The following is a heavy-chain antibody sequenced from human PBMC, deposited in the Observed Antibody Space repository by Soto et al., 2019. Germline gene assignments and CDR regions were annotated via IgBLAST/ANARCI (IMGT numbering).Heavy chain of an antibody. CDR1: GFTFSSNG. CDR2: ISYDGSNK. CDR3: AKGEENWKAWVVDYYYAMDV. V-gene: IGHV3-30*18. J-gene: IGHJ6*02. D-gene: IGHD1-1*01. Sequence: QVQLVESGGGVVQPGRSLRLSCAASGFTFSSNGMHWVRQAPGKGLEWVAVISYDGSNKHYADSVKGRFTISRDNSKNTLYLQMNSLRAEDTAVYYCAKGEENWKAWVVDYYYAMDVWGQGTTVTVSS.